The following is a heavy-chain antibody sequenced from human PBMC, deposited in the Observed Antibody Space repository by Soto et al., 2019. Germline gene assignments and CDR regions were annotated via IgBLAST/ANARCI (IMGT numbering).Heavy chain of an antibody. J-gene: IGHJ2*01. V-gene: IGHV4-34*01. Sequence: QVQLQQWGAGLLKPSETLSLTCAVYGGSFSGYYWSWIRQPPGKGLEWIGEINHSGSTNYNPSLKSRFTISVETSKNQFSLKLSSVTAADTAVYYCARGRYGTTVGWYFDLWGRGTLVTVSS. CDR3: ARGRYGTTVGWYFDL. CDR2: INHSGST. CDR1: GGSFSGYY. D-gene: IGHD4-17*01.